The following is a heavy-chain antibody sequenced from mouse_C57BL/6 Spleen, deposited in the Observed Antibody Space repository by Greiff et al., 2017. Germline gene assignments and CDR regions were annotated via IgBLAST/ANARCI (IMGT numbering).Heavy chain of an antibody. CDR3: ARGPTVVAYYFDY. J-gene: IGHJ2*01. D-gene: IGHD1-1*01. V-gene: IGHV1-69*01. CDR1: GYTFTSYW. CDR2: IDPSDSYT. Sequence: QVQLKQPGAELVMPGASVKLSCKASGYTFTSYWMHWVKQRPGQGLEWIGEIDPSDSYTNYNQKFKGKSTLTVDKSSSTAYMQLSSLTSEDSAVYYCARGPTVVAYYFDYWGQGTTLTVSS.